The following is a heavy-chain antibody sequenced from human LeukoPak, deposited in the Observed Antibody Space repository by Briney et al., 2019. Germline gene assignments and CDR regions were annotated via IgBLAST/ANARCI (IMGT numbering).Heavy chain of an antibody. CDR2: ISSSSSYI. Sequence: GGSLRLSCAASGFTFSSYSMNWVRQAPGKGLEWVSSISSSSSYIYYADSVKGRFTISRDNAKDSLYLQMNSLRAEDTAVYYCARAKGAAGTSFLYYYYGMDVWGQGTTVTVSS. CDR1: GFTFSSYS. CDR3: ARAKGAAGTSFLYYYYGMDV. D-gene: IGHD6-13*01. J-gene: IGHJ6*02. V-gene: IGHV3-21*01.